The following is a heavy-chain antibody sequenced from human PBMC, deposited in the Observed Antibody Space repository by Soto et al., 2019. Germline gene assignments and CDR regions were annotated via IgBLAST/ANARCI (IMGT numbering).Heavy chain of an antibody. CDR1: GFTFHEYA. D-gene: IGHD5-12*01. V-gene: IGHV3-9*01. Sequence: EVQLIESGGGWVQPGTSLRVSCVASGFTFHEYAIHWVRQAPGKGLEWVSGISSDGDTIAYADSVQGRFTVFRDNAKNSLYLQMNRLRAEETALYYCTKGGYDLIYYFGMDVWGQGTTVTVSS. J-gene: IGHJ6*02. CDR3: TKGGYDLIYYFGMDV. CDR2: ISSDGDTI.